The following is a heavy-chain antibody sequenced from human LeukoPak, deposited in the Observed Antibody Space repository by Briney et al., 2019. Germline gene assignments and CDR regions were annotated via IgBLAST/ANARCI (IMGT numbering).Heavy chain of an antibody. V-gene: IGHV1-2*02. CDR2: INPNSGGT. J-gene: IGHJ4*01. CDR3: ARLPPADYFDY. Sequence: GASVKVSCKASGYSFTGYYMHWVRQAPGQGLEWMGWINPNSGGTNYAQKFQGRVTMTRDTSISTAYMELSSLSSDDTAVYYCARLPPADYFDYWGQGTLVTVSS. CDR1: GYSFTGYY.